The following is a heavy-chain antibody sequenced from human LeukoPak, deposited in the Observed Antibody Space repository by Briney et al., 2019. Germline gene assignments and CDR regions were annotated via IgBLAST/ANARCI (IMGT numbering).Heavy chain of an antibody. CDR3: AYSGYDDNWFDP. V-gene: IGHV1-69*04. CDR1: GYTFTSYG. D-gene: IGHD5-12*01. Sequence: RASVKVSCKASGYTFTSYGISWVRQAPGQGLEWMGRIIPILGIANYARKFQGRVTITADKSTSTAYMELSSLRSEDTAVYYCAYSGYDDNWFDPWGQGTLVTVSS. CDR2: IIPILGIA. J-gene: IGHJ5*02.